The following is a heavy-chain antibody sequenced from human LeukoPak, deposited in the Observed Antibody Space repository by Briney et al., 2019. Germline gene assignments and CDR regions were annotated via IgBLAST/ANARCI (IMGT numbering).Heavy chain of an antibody. J-gene: IGHJ6*02. CDR3: ARDQEVVVVVAANSTYYYYYRMDV. CDR1: GYTFTGYY. D-gene: IGHD2-15*01. V-gene: IGHV1-2*02. CDR2: INPNSGGT. Sequence: ASVTLSCKASGYTFTGYYMHWVRQAPGQGLEWMGWINPNSGGTNYAQKFQGRVTMTRDTSISTAYMELSRLRSDDTAVYYCARDQEVVVVVAANSTYYYYYRMDVWGQGTTVTVSS.